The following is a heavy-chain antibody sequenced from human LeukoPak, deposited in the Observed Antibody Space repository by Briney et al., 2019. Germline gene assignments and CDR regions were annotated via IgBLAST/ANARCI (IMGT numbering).Heavy chain of an antibody. CDR2: IRYDGGNK. J-gene: IGHJ6*03. Sequence: GGSLRLSCAASGFTFSSYGMHWVRQAPGKGLEWVAFIRYDGGNKYYADSVKGRFTISRDNSKNTLYLQMNSLRAEDTAVYYCAKDKAISDYYYYMDVWGKGTTVTVSS. CDR3: AKDKAISDYYYYMDV. V-gene: IGHV3-30*02. CDR1: GFTFSSYG. D-gene: IGHD3-3*01.